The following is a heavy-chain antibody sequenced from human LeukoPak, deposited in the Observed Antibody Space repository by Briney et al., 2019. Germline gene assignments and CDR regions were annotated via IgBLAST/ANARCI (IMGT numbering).Heavy chain of an antibody. CDR2: IYYSGST. V-gene: IGHV4-61*01. Sequence: SETLSLTCTVSGGSVSSGSYYWSWIRQPPGKGLEWIGYIYYSGSTNYNPSLKSRVTISVDTSKNQFSLKLSPVTAADTAVYYCARVEDCSSTSCYTFDYWGQGTLVTVSS. CDR3: ARVEDCSSTSCYTFDY. J-gene: IGHJ4*02. D-gene: IGHD2-2*01. CDR1: GGSVSSGSYY.